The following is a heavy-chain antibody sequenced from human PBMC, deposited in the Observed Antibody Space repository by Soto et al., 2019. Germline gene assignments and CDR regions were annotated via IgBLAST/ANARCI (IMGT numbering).Heavy chain of an antibody. J-gene: IGHJ4*02. Sequence: GGSLRLSCAASGFTFSSYAMSWVRQAPGKGLEWVSAISGSGGSTYYADSVKGRFTISRDNSKNTLYLQMNSLRAEDTAVYYCANSYDSSGYPGYWGQGILVTVSS. D-gene: IGHD3-22*01. V-gene: IGHV3-23*01. CDR3: ANSYDSSGYPGY. CDR1: GFTFSSYA. CDR2: ISGSGGST.